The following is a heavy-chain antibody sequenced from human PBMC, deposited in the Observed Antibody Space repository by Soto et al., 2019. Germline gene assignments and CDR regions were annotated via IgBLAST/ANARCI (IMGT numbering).Heavy chain of an antibody. J-gene: IGHJ5*02. D-gene: IGHD2-15*01. CDR3: ARHGQDCSGGSCYSVGNWFDP. V-gene: IGHV4-59*08. CDR2: IYYSGST. Sequence: SETLSLTCTVSGGSISSYYWSWIRQPPGKGLEWIGYIYYSGSTNYNPSLKSRVTISVDTSKNQFSLKLSSVTAADTAVYYCARHGQDCSGGSCYSVGNWFDPWGQGTLVTVS. CDR1: GGSISSYY.